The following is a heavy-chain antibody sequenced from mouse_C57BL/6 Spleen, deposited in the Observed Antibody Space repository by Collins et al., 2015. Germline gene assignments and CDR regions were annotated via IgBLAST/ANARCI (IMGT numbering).Heavy chain of an antibody. V-gene: IGHV1-69*01. CDR1: GYTFTSYW. CDR3: ARVGSSWDFDY. Sequence: QVQLQQPGAELVMPGASVKLSCKASGYTFTSYWMHWVKQRPGQGLEWIGEIDPSDSYTNYNQKFKGKSTLTVDKSSSTAYMQLSSLTSEDSAVYYCARVGSSWDFDYWGQGTTLTVSS. CDR2: IDPSDSYT. J-gene: IGHJ2*01. D-gene: IGHD1-1*01.